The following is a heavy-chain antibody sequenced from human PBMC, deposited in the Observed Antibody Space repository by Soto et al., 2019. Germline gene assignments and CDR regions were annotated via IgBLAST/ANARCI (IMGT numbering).Heavy chain of an antibody. CDR2: ISYDGSTK. D-gene: IGHD2-21*02. CDR3: ATLETRGVVVVTASSTYDSFDI. Sequence: QVQLVESGGGVVQPGRSLRLSCAASGFTFSRYAMHWVRQAPGKGLEWVAVISYDGSTKYYGDSVKGRFTISRDNSKTKLYLQMNSLRTEDTAVYYCATLETRGVVVVTASSTYDSFDIWGQGTKVTVSS. V-gene: IGHV3-30-3*01. J-gene: IGHJ3*02. CDR1: GFTFSRYA.